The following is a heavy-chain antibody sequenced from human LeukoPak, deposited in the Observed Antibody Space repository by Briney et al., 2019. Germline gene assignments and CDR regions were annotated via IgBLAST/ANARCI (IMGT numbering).Heavy chain of an antibody. D-gene: IGHD5/OR15-5a*01. Sequence: GGSLRLSCAASRFTFGSFDMHWVRQAPGKGLEWVAFIRFDGSNKYYADSVKGRFTISRDNSKNTLYLQMSSLRPEDTAVYYCARQIGVSIDYWGQGTLVTVSS. CDR2: IRFDGSNK. CDR1: RFTFGSFD. V-gene: IGHV3-30*02. CDR3: ARQIGVSIDY. J-gene: IGHJ4*02.